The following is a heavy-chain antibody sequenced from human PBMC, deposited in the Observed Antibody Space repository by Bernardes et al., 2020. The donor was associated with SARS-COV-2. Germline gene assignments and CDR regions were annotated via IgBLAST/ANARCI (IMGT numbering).Heavy chain of an antibody. CDR1: GYTFTAYV. V-gene: IGHV1-18*01. Sequence: ASVKVSCKTSGYTFTAYVIIWVRQAPGQGLESMGWISAFNGYTSYAQKFQGRVTMTTDTSTSTAYVELRSLRSDDTAVYYCARVLISDCSGGSCYPDYGDYFDYWGQGTLLTVSS. CDR2: ISAFNGYT. J-gene: IGHJ4*02. CDR3: ARVLISDCSGGSCYPDYGDYFDY. D-gene: IGHD2-15*01.